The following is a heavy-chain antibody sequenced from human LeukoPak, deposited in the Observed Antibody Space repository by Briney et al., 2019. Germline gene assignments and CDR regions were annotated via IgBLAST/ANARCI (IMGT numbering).Heavy chain of an antibody. Sequence: PGGSLRLSCAASGFTFSNYWMNWVRQAPGKGLVWVSRINSDGSRTTYADSVKGRFTISRDNAKNTLYLQMNSLRAEDTAMYYCARGYSGNFYNWFDPWGQGTLVTVSS. J-gene: IGHJ5*02. CDR3: ARGYSGNFYNWFDP. V-gene: IGHV3-74*01. CDR2: INSDGSRT. D-gene: IGHD1-26*01. CDR1: GFTFSNYW.